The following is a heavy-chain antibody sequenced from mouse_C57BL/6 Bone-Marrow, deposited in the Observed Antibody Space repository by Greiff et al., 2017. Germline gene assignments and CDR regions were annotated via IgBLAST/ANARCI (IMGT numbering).Heavy chain of an antibody. V-gene: IGHV1-52*01. J-gene: IGHJ2*01. CDR3: ARWGYDYDGGYFDY. D-gene: IGHD2-4*01. Sequence: QVQLKQPGAELVRPGSSVKLSCKASGYTFTSYWMHWVKQRPIQGLEWIGNIDPSDSETHYNQKFKDKATLTVDKSSSTAYMQLSSLTSEDSAVYYCARWGYDYDGGYFDYWGQGTTLTVSS. CDR2: IDPSDSET. CDR1: GYTFTSYW.